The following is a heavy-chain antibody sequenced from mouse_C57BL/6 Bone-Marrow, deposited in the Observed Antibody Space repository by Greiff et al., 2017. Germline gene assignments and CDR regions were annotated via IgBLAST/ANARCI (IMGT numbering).Heavy chain of an antibody. CDR3: GRRGFRSNYDAVDY. CDR2: IDPNSGGT. CDR1: GYTFTSYW. D-gene: IGHD2-5*01. V-gene: IGHV1-72*01. J-gene: IGHJ4*01. Sequence: QVQLQQPGAELVKPGASVKLSCKASGYTFTSYWMHWVKQRPGRSLEWIGRIDPNSGGTKYNEKFKSKATLTVDKPSSTAYMQLSSLTSEDAAVYYCGRRGFRSNYDAVDYWGQGTSVTVSA.